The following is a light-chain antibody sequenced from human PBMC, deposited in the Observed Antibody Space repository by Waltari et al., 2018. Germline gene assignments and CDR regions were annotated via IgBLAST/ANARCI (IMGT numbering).Light chain of an antibody. CDR3: KQSVKQTRT. V-gene: IGKV2D-29*01. CDR2: EGS. Sequence: DIVMTQTPLPLSVTPRQPASTSSTSRQSLLFTTGPTSIYWYLQKPGQAPQLLIYEGSKRFSGVPDRFSGSGSGTEFTLTISRVEAEDVGVYYCKQSVKQTRTFGEGTKVEIK. J-gene: IGKJ4*01. CDR1: QSLLFTTGPTS.